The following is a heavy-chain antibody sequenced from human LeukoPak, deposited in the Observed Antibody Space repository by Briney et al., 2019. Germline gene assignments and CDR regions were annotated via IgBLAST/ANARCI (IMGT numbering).Heavy chain of an antibody. J-gene: IGHJ3*02. CDR2: IYYSGST. CDR3: ARGGTITIFGVANDAFDI. V-gene: IGHV4-59*01. Sequence: KPSETLSLTCTVSGGSISSYYWSWIRQPPGKGLEWIGYIYYSGSTNYNPSLKSRVTISVDTSKNQFSLKLSSVTAADTAVYYCARGGTITIFGVANDAFDIWGQGTMVTVSS. CDR1: GGSISSYY. D-gene: IGHD3-3*01.